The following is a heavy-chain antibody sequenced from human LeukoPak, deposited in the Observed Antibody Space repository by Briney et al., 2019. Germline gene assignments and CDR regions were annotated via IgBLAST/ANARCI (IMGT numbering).Heavy chain of an antibody. CDR1: GGSLNSFN. CDR3: ASEIENVDTGIEY. J-gene: IGHJ4*02. CDR2: VIPILGMA. V-gene: IGHV1-69*02. D-gene: IGHD5-18*01. Sequence: GASVKVSCKASGGSLNSFNINWVRQAPGQGLDWMGRVIPILGMANYAQKFQGRVKITADKSTTTAYMELSSLRSEDTAVYFCASEIENVDTGIEYWGQGTLVTVSS.